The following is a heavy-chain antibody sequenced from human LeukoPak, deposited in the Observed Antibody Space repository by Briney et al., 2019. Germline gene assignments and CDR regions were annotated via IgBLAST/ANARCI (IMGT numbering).Heavy chain of an antibody. CDR3: ARGGSIGYYYYYMDV. D-gene: IGHD6-25*01. V-gene: IGHV1-69*13. Sequence: SVKVSCKASGYTFTSYGISWVRQAPGQGLGWMGGIIPIFGTANYAQKFQGRVTITADESTSTAYMELSSLRSEDTAVYYCARGGSIGYYYYYMDVWGKGTTVTVSS. CDR1: GYTFTSYG. CDR2: IIPIFGTA. J-gene: IGHJ6*03.